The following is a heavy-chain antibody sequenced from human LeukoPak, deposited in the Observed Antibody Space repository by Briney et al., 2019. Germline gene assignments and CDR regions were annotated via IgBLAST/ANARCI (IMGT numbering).Heavy chain of an antibody. CDR3: ATFTAPRNAFDL. D-gene: IGHD3-16*01. V-gene: IGHV1-2*06. Sequence: ASMKVSCKASGHSFNAYYIHWVRQAPGQGLQWMGRIDPNSGDTKYTQKFQGRVSMTRDTSISTAYMGLSRLTSDDTAVYYCATFTAPRNAFDLWGQGTMVTVSS. J-gene: IGHJ3*01. CDR1: GHSFNAYY. CDR2: IDPNSGDT.